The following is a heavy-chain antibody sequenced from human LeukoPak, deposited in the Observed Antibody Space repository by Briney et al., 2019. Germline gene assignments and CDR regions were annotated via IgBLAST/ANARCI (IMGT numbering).Heavy chain of an antibody. J-gene: IGHJ4*02. Sequence: SETLSLTCTVSGGSISSYYWSWIRQPAGKGLEWIGRIYTSGSTNYNPSLKSRVTMSVDTSKNQFSLKLSSVAAADTAVYYCARDPSDYGGNGYFDYWGQGTLVTVSS. V-gene: IGHV4-4*07. CDR1: GGSISSYY. CDR3: ARDPSDYGGNGYFDY. CDR2: IYTSGST. D-gene: IGHD4-23*01.